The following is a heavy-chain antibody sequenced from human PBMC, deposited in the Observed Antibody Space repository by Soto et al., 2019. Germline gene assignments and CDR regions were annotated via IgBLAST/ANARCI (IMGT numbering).Heavy chain of an antibody. CDR2: IYYSGIT. V-gene: IGHV4-39*01. CDR3: PRYGSN. J-gene: IGHJ4*02. D-gene: IGHD4-17*01. Sequence: SEPLSLTCTVSGVSISNSSYYWGWIRRPPWKGLEWIGTIYYSGITYYNPSLKSRVTISVDTSKNQFSLKLTSVTAADTAVYYRPRYGSNWGQGTLVNVSS. CDR1: GVSISNSSYY.